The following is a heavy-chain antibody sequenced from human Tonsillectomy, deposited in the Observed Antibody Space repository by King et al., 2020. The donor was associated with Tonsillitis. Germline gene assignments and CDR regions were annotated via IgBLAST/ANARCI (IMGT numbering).Heavy chain of an antibody. Sequence: VQLVESGGGVVQPGRSLRLSCVASGFTFSSYGMHWVRQAPGKGLEWVAVIWYDGSNQYYADSVRGRFTISRDNSTNTLYLPMNSLRAEDTAVYYCASGSSGYSSSWYPPGDAFAIWGQGTMVTVSS. CDR1: GFTFSSYG. CDR3: ASGSSGYSSSWYPPGDAFAI. CDR2: IWYDGSNQ. D-gene: IGHD6-13*01. J-gene: IGHJ3*02. V-gene: IGHV3-33*08.